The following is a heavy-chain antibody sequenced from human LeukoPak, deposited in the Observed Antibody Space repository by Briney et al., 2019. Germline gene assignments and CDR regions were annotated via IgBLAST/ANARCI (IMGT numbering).Heavy chain of an antibody. Sequence: GGSLRLSCAASGFTFSSYAMNWVRQTPGKGLEWVSTARASGSATYYADSVKGRFAISRDDSKSTLYLRMTNLRAEDTALYYCAKRYGNAWYQFDYWGRGTLVTVSS. V-gene: IGHV3-23*01. CDR3: AKRYGNAWYQFDY. D-gene: IGHD5-18*01. J-gene: IGHJ4*02. CDR1: GFTFSSYA. CDR2: ARASGSAT.